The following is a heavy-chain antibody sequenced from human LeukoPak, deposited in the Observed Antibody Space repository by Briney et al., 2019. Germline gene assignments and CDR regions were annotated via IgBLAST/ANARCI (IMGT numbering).Heavy chain of an antibody. CDR2: TSGSGVNT. D-gene: IGHD3-9*01. V-gene: IGHV3-23*01. CDR3: AKGCENLTGRNCGYFDS. J-gene: IGHJ4*02. Sequence: GGSLRLSCAASGFTFSTFGMSWVRQAPGKGLEWVSGTSGSGVNTYYTGSVKGRFTISRDNSKNTVYLQMNSLRGEDTAIYYCAKGCENLTGRNCGYFDSWGQGTLVTVSS. CDR1: GFTFSTFG.